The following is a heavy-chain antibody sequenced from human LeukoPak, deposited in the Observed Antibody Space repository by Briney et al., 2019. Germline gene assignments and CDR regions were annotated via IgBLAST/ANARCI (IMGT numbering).Heavy chain of an antibody. J-gene: IGHJ4*02. V-gene: IGHV3-74*01. CDR1: GFTFSSHW. Sequence: GGSLRLSCAASGFTFSSHWMHWVRQAPGKGLVWVTRISSDGSSTSYADSVKGRFTISRDNSKNTLYLQMNSLRVEDTAVYYCARDGGQQMEKFDYWGQGTLVTVSS. CDR2: ISSDGSST. D-gene: IGHD6-13*01. CDR3: ARDGGQQMEKFDY.